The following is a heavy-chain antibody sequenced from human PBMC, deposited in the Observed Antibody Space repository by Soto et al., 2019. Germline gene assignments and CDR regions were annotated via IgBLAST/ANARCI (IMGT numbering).Heavy chain of an antibody. V-gene: IGHV1-18*01. Sequence: QVQLVQSGAEVKKPGASVKVSCKASGYTFTSYGISWVRQAPGQGLEWMGWISAYNGNTNYAQKLQGRVTMTTDTSTSTAYMELRSLRSDDTAVYYCARDWAAAGQRNLEYYYYGMDVWGQGTTVTVSS. CDR1: GYTFTSYG. CDR3: ARDWAAAGQRNLEYYYYGMDV. CDR2: ISAYNGNT. D-gene: IGHD6-13*01. J-gene: IGHJ6*02.